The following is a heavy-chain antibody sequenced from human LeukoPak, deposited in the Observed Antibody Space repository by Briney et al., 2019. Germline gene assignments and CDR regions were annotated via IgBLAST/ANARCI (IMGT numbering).Heavy chain of an antibody. Sequence: GGSLRLSCAASGFTFSSYAMSWVRQAPGKGLEWVSAISGSGGSTYYADSVKGRFTISRDNSKNTLYLQMNSLRAEDTAVYYCARDSSGWSKNYWGQGTLVTVSS. CDR3: ARDSSGWSKNY. J-gene: IGHJ4*02. CDR2: ISGSGGST. V-gene: IGHV3-23*01. CDR1: GFTFSSYA. D-gene: IGHD6-19*01.